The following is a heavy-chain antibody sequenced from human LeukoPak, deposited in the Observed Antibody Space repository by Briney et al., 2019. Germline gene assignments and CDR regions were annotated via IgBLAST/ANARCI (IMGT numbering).Heavy chain of an antibody. V-gene: IGHV3-43*01. Sequence: PGGSLRLSCAASGFTFDDYTMHWVRHAPGKGLEWVSHISWDGGTTYYADSVKGRFTIFRDNSKNSLYLQMNSLRTEDTALYYCAKDKSGVLYGGNSVGIDYWGQGTLVTVSS. CDR3: AKDKSGVLYGGNSVGIDY. D-gene: IGHD4-23*01. CDR2: ISWDGGTT. J-gene: IGHJ4*02. CDR1: GFTFDDYT.